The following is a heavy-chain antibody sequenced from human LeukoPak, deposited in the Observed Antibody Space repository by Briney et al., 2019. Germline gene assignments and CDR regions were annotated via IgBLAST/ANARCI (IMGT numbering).Heavy chain of an antibody. D-gene: IGHD4-17*01. V-gene: IGHV4-59*01. CDR3: AREDPQTTVPEGMDV. Sequence: SETLSLTCTVSGGSISSYYWSWIRQPPGKGLEWIGYIYYSGSTNYNPSLKSRVTISVDTSKNQFSLKLSSVTAADTAVYFCAREDPQTTVPEGMDVWGQGTTVTVSS. J-gene: IGHJ6*02. CDR1: GGSISSYY. CDR2: IYYSGST.